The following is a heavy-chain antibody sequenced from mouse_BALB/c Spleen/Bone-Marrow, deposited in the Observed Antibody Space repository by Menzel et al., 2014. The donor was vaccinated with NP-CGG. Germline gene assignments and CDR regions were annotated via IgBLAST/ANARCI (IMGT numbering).Heavy chain of an antibody. CDR2: INPSSGYT. Sequence: VQLQQSGAELARPGASVKMSCKASGYTFDYYTVQWVKQRPGQGLEWIGYINPSSGYTNYNQKFKDKATLTADRSSSTAYMQLSSLTSEDSAVYYCAREAYGSWFAYWGQGTLVTVSA. CDR3: AREAYGSWFAY. V-gene: IGHV1-4*01. J-gene: IGHJ3*01. CDR1: GYTFDYYT. D-gene: IGHD2-2*01.